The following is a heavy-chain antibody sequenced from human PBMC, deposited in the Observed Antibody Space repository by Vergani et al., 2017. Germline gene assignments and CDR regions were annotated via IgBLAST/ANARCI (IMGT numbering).Heavy chain of an antibody. V-gene: IGHV1-69*13. CDR1: GYTFTSYA. J-gene: IGHJ6*03. CDR3: AREXRAYCSSTSCSLYYYYYYMDV. CDR2: IIPIFGTA. D-gene: IGHD2-2*01. Sequence: QVQLVQSGAEVKKPGASVKVSCKASGYTFTSYAMHWVRQAPGQRLEWMGGIIPIFGTANYAQKFQGRVTITADESTSTAYMELSSLRSEDTAVYYCAREXRAYCSSTSCSLYYYYYYMDVWGKGTTVTVSS.